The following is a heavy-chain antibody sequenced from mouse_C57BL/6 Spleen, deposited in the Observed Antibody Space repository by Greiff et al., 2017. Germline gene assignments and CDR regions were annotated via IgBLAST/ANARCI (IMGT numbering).Heavy chain of an antibody. Sequence: VQLQQSGPELVKPGASVKISCKASGYTFTDYYMNWVKQSHGKSLEWIGDINPNNGGTSYNQKFKGKATSTVDKSSSTAYLELRSLTSEDSAVYYCAIIYYGKGYFDGWGTGTTVTVSS. D-gene: IGHD2-1*01. V-gene: IGHV1-26*01. CDR1: GYTFTDYY. CDR3: AIIYYGKGYFDG. CDR2: INPNNGGT. J-gene: IGHJ1*03.